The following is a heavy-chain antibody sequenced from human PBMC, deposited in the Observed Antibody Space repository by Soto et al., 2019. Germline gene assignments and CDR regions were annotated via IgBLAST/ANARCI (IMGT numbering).Heavy chain of an antibody. CDR1: GGTFSSYA. Sequence: ASVKVSCKASGGTFSSYAISWVRQAPGQGLEWMGGIIPIFGTANYAQKFQGRVTITADKSTSTAYMELSSLRSEDTAVYYCARKGFSITATPGWFDPWGQGTLVAVSS. V-gene: IGHV1-69*06. CDR2: IIPIFGTA. CDR3: ARKGFSITATPGWFDP. J-gene: IGHJ5*02. D-gene: IGHD1-20*01.